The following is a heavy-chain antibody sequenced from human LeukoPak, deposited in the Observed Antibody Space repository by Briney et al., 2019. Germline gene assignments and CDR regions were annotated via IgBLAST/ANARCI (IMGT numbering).Heavy chain of an antibody. CDR1: GFTFSSYW. V-gene: IGHV3-7*01. CDR2: IKQDGSEK. J-gene: IGHJ4*02. D-gene: IGHD3-22*01. Sequence: GGSLRLSCAASGFTFSSYWMSWVRQAPGKGLEWVANIKQDGSEKYYVDSVKGRFTISRDNAKNSLYLQMNSLRAEDTAVYYCARALGYYYDSSGYYYGHWGQGTLVTVSS. CDR3: ARALGYYYDSSGYYYGH.